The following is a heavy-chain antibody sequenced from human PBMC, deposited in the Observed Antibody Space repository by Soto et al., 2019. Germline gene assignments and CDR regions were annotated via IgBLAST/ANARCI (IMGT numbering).Heavy chain of an antibody. CDR2: IIPIFGTA. D-gene: IGHD1-26*01. CDR1: GHTFSSYA. J-gene: IGHJ5*01. V-gene: IGHV1-69*05. Sequence: AASVRVYWKASGHTFSSYAISWVRQDPGQGLEWMGGIIPIFGTANYAQKFQGRVTMTTDTSTSTTYMELRSLRSDDTAVYYCARDGRNWFDSWGQGTVVPVSS. CDR3: ARDGRNWFDS.